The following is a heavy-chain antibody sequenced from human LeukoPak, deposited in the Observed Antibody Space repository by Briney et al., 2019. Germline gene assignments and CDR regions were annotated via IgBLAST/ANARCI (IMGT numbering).Heavy chain of an antibody. CDR3: ARTPHPAIAAAGNFDY. V-gene: IGHV3-20*04. CDR1: GFTFDNYG. J-gene: IGHJ4*02. Sequence: PGGSLRLSCAASGFTFDNYGMSWVRQAPGKGLEWVSGINWNGDSTGYADSVKGRFTISRDNAKNSLYLQMNSLRAEDTALYYCARTPHPAIAAAGNFDYWGQGTLVTVSS. D-gene: IGHD6-13*01. CDR2: INWNGDST.